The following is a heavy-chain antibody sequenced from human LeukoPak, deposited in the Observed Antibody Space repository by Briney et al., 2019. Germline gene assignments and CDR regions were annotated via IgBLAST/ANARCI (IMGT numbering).Heavy chain of an antibody. J-gene: IGHJ4*02. CDR2: INPNSGGT. Sequence: ASVTVSCKASGYTFTGYYMHWARQAPGQGLEWMGCINPNSGGTNYAQKFQGRVTMTSDTSISTAYMELSRLRSDDTAVYYCARVGCGGDCRDYWGQGTLVTVSS. V-gene: IGHV1-2*02. CDR1: GYTFTGYY. CDR3: ARVGCGGDCRDY. D-gene: IGHD2-21*02.